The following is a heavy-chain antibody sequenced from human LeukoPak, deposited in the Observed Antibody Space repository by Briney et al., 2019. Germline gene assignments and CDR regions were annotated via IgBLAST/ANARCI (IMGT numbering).Heavy chain of an antibody. J-gene: IGHJ5*02. CDR1: GGSISSSSYY. CDR3: ARRAYCSGGSCFYVRYWFDP. Sequence: SETLSLTCTVSGGSISSSSYYWGWIRQPPGKGLEWIGSIYYSGSTNYNPSLKSRVTISVDTSKNQFSLKLSSVTAADTAVYYCARRAYCSGGSCFYVRYWFDPWGQGTLVTVSS. CDR2: IYYSGST. D-gene: IGHD2-15*01. V-gene: IGHV4-39*07.